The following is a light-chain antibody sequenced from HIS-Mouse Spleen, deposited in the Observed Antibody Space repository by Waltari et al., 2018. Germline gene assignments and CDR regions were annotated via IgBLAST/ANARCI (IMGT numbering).Light chain of an antibody. Sequence: QSALTQPASVSGSPGQSITISCTGTSSDVGSYNLVSWYQQHPGKAPKLMIYDGSKRPSGVSDRFSGSTSGITASLTISGLQAEDEADYYCCSYAGSSTWVFGGGTKLTVL. CDR3: CSYAGSSTWV. CDR1: SSDVGSYNL. CDR2: DGS. V-gene: IGLV2-23*01. J-gene: IGLJ3*02.